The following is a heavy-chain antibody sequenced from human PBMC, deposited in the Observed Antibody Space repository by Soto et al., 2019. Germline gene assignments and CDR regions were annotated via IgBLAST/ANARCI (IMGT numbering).Heavy chain of an antibody. D-gene: IGHD6-6*01. V-gene: IGHV6-1*01. CDR1: GDRVSSNSAT. CDR3: ARDGAARPSRAFDI. J-gene: IGHJ3*02. CDR2: TYYRSKWYN. Sequence: SQTLSLTCAISGDRVSSNSATWNWIRQSPSRGLEWLGRTYYRSKWYNDYAVSVKSRISINPDTSKNQFSLQLNSVTPEDTAVYYCARDGAARPSRAFDIWGQGTMVTVSS.